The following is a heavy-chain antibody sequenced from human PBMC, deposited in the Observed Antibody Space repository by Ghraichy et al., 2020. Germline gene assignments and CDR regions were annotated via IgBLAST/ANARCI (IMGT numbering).Heavy chain of an antibody. D-gene: IGHD1-26*01. Sequence: SETLSLTCAVYGGSFSGYYWSWIRQPPGKGLEWIGEINHSVITNYNPSLKSRVTISVYTSKNPFSLKQSTVTASDTAVYYCPIGPSVVGTRFALDYWGQGTLVTVSS. CDR1: GGSFSGYY. V-gene: IGHV4-34*01. J-gene: IGHJ4*02. CDR3: PIGPSVVGTRFALDY. CDR2: INHSVIT.